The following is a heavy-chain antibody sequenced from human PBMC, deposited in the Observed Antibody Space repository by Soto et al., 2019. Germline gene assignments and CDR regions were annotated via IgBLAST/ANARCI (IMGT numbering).Heavy chain of an antibody. CDR3: ARDRGAVAGHYYYYGMDV. CDR1: GYTFTSYG. D-gene: IGHD6-19*01. V-gene: IGHV1-18*01. CDR2: ISAYNGNT. Sequence: QVQLVQSGAEVKKPGASVKVSCKASGYTFTSYGISWVRQAPGQGLEWMGWISAYNGNTNYAQNLQGRVTMTTDTSTSTAYRELRSLRSDDTAVYYCARDRGAVAGHYYYYGMDVWGQGTTVTVSS. J-gene: IGHJ6*02.